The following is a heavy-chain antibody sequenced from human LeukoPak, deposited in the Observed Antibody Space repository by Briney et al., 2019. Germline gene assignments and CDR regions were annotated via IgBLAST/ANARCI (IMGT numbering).Heavy chain of an antibody. J-gene: IGHJ3*02. Sequence: GGSLRLSCAASGFNFSSYWLIWVRQAPGKGLDWVANIKQDGREKYYVDSVKGRFTISRDNAKNSLSLQMNTLRAEDTAVYYCAREVGATNAFDIWGQGTMVTVSS. V-gene: IGHV3-7*04. CDR2: IKQDGREK. D-gene: IGHD1-26*01. CDR3: AREVGATNAFDI. CDR1: GFNFSSYW.